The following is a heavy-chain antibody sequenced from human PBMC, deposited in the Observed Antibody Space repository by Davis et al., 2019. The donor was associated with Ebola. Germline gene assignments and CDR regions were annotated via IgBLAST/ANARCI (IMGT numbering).Heavy chain of an antibody. CDR3: ARGFNGYDYWFDP. J-gene: IGHJ5*02. Sequence: HSQTLSLTCAISGDSVSSNSAAWSWIRQSPSGGLEWLGRIYYRSKWSNDYAVSVKSRITINADTSKNQFSLQLNSVTPDDTAIYFCARGFNGYDYWFDPWGQGTLVTVSS. CDR2: IYYRSKWSN. V-gene: IGHV6-1*01. CDR1: GDSVSSNSAA. D-gene: IGHD5-12*01.